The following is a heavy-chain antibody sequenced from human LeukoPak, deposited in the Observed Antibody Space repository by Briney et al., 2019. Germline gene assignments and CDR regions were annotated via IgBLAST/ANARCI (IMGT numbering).Heavy chain of an antibody. Sequence: GASVEVSCKASGYTFTSYYMHWVRQAPGQGLEWMGIINPSGGSTRYAQKFQGRVTMTSDTSTSTVYMELSSLRSEDTAVYYCARDRLLRLQYGMDVWGQGTTVTVSS. CDR1: GYTFTSYY. CDR3: ARDRLLRLQYGMDV. V-gene: IGHV1-46*01. D-gene: IGHD2/OR15-2a*01. CDR2: INPSGGST. J-gene: IGHJ6*02.